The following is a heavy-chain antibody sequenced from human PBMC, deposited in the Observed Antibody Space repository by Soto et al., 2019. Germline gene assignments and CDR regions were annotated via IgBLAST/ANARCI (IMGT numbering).Heavy chain of an antibody. V-gene: IGHV3-23*01. Sequence: GGSLRLSCEASGFTFSTYAMSWVRQAPGKGPEWVSAVSGSGGRTYYADSVKGRFTISRDNFRNTLHLQMNSLRTEDTAVYYCAKEAGDNYVDCWGQGTLVTVSS. D-gene: IGHD5-18*01. CDR3: AKEAGDNYVDC. J-gene: IGHJ4*02. CDR2: VSGSGGRT. CDR1: GFTFSTYA.